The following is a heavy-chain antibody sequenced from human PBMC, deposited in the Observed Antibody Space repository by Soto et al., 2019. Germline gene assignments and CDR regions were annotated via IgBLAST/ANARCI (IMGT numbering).Heavy chain of an antibody. V-gene: IGHV1-24*01. CDR2: FDPEDGET. CDR1: GYTLTELS. D-gene: IGHD3-10*01. J-gene: IGHJ3*02. Sequence: PSVKVSCKVSGYTLTELSMHLVRQAPGKGLEWMGGFDPEDGETIYAQKFQGRVTMTEDTSTDTAYMELSSLRSEDTAVYYCAAESFMVRGVISAFDIWGQGTMVTV. CDR3: AAESFMVRGVISAFDI.